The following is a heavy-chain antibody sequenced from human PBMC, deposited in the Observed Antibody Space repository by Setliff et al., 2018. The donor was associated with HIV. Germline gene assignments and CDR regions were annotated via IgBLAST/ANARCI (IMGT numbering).Heavy chain of an antibody. V-gene: IGHV1-3*01. CDR2: INAANGHA. Sequence: ASVKVSCKASGFAFSKSAIHWVRQAPGQRLELMAWINAANGHAKYSQKFQGRVTITRDTSATIAYMELSSLTSEDTALYFCARTDYDSGKSVLDSWGQGTRVTVSS. CDR1: GFAFSKSA. CDR3: ARTDYDSGKSVLDS. J-gene: IGHJ5*01. D-gene: IGHD3-10*01.